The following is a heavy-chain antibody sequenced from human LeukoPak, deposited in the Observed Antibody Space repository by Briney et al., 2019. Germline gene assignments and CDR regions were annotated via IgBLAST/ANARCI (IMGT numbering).Heavy chain of an antibody. CDR3: ARRLSSWPIDY. D-gene: IGHD6-13*01. CDR2: IYYSGTT. V-gene: IGHV4-39*01. J-gene: IGHJ4*02. Sequence: SETLSLTCTISGDSISSSSYFWGWIRQSPGKGLEWIGTIYYSGTTYYNPSLKSRVTISADTSKKQFFLKLTSVTAADTAVYYCARRLSSWPIDYWGQGTLVTVSS. CDR1: GDSISSSSYF.